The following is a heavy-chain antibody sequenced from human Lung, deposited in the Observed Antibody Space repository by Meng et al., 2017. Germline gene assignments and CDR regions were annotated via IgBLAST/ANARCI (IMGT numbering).Heavy chain of an antibody. CDR3: ARXPXELFILGTNSPFDF. D-gene: IGHD1-1*01. CDR1: GGSXXGHY. CDR2: INVVXST. V-gene: IGHV4-34*01. Sequence: QVHLXXXGAGLXKPSETLXLXCAVCGGSXXGHYWSWIRQPPGKGVEWIGEINVVXSTXXNPAXXSRVTXXXDTXRXQFSLXXXSVXAXXXAVYXXARXPXELFILGTNSPFDFWGQGSLVTVSS. J-gene: IGHJ4*02.